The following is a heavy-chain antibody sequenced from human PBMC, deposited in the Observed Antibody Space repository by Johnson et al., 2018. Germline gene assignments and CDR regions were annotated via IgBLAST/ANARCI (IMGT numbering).Heavy chain of an antibody. CDR1: GFTFSSYG. J-gene: IGHJ1*01. V-gene: IGHV3-33*06. Sequence: QVQLVQSGGGVVQPGRSLRLSCAASGFTFSSYGMHWVRQAPGKGLEWVAVIWYDGSNKYYADSVKGRFTISRDNSKNTLYLQMNSLSAGDTAVYYCAEDWGVAAGGTGGYFHHWGQGTLVTVSS. CDR3: AEDWGVAAGGTGGYFHH. D-gene: IGHD6-13*01. CDR2: IWYDGSNK.